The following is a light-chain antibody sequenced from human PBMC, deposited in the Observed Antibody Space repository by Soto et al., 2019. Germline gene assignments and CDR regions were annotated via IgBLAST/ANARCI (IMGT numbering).Light chain of an antibody. CDR3: CSYAGSYTYV. CDR1: SSDVGGYNF. CDR2: DVS. Sequence: QSALTQPRSVSGSPGQSVTISCTGTSSDVGGYNFVSWYQHHPGKAPKLMIDDVSKRPSGVPDRFSGSKSGNTASLTISGLQAEDEADYYCCSYAGSYTYVFGTGTKLTVL. V-gene: IGLV2-11*01. J-gene: IGLJ1*01.